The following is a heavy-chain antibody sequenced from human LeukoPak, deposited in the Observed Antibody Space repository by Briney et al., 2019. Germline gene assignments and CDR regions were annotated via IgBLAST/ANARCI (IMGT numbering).Heavy chain of an antibody. D-gene: IGHD3-16*01. Sequence: GASVTVSCKASGYTFTNYYIHWVRQAPGPGLKWVGMINPSGGRTSYAQRFQGRVTVITATSTSTVYMQLSSLASEDTAVYYCARERRAWGVDFWGQGTLVTVSS. CDR2: INPSGGRT. V-gene: IGHV1-46*01. CDR1: GYTFTNYY. J-gene: IGHJ4*02. CDR3: ARERRAWGVDF.